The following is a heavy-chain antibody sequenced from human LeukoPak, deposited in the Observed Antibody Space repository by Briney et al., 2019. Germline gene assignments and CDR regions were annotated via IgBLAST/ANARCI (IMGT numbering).Heavy chain of an antibody. CDR3: ARGSGNYFGAFDI. J-gene: IGHJ3*02. D-gene: IGHD1-26*01. Sequence: GESLKIPCKASGYTFTNYWIGWVRQMPGKGLEWMGIIYPGDSDTTYSPSFQGQVTSSGDKSISTAYLQCSSLKASDTAMYYCARGSGNYFGAFDIWGQGTMVTVSS. CDR1: GYTFTNYW. CDR2: IYPGDSDT. V-gene: IGHV5-51*01.